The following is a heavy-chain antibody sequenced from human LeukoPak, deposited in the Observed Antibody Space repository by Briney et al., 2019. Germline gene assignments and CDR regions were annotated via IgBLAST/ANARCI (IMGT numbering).Heavy chain of an antibody. V-gene: IGHV4-39*01. CDR2: IYYSGST. J-gene: IGHJ4*02. D-gene: IGHD3-10*01. CDR1: GDSISSSSSY. CDR3: AANSADYNTLGSSYKV. Sequence: PSETLSLTCTVSGDSISSSSSYWGWIRQPPGKGLEWIGSIYYSGSTYYNTSLKSRVTISVDTSKNQFSLKLNSVTAADTAVFYCAANSADYNTLGSSYKVWGQGTLVTISS.